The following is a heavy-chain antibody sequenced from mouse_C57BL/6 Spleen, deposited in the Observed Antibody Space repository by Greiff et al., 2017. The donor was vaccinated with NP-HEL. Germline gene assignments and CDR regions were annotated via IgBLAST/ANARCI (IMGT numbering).Heavy chain of an antibody. CDR3: ARRGNYYGSSSYYFDY. J-gene: IGHJ2*01. V-gene: IGHV5-17*01. CDR1: GFTFSDYG. D-gene: IGHD1-1*01. CDR2: ISSGSSTF. Sequence: DVHLVESGGGLVKPGGSLKLSCAASGFTFSDYGMHWVRQAPEKGLEWVAYISSGSSTFYYADTVKGRFTISRDNAKNTLFLQMTSLRSDDTAIYYCARRGNYYGSSSYYFDYWGQGTTLTVSS.